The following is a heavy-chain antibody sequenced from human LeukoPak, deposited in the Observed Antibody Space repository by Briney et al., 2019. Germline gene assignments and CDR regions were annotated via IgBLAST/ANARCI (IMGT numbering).Heavy chain of an antibody. CDR3: ATQRHPSDHLFDY. V-gene: IGHV3-21*01. CDR2: ISSSSYI. D-gene: IGHD1-1*01. J-gene: IGHJ4*02. Sequence: GGSLRLSCAASGVTFSSYSMNWVRQAPGKGLERASSISSSSYIYYADSVKGRFTISRDNAKNSLYLQMNSLRAEDTAVYYCATQRHPSDHLFDYWGQGTLVTVSS. CDR1: GVTFSSYS.